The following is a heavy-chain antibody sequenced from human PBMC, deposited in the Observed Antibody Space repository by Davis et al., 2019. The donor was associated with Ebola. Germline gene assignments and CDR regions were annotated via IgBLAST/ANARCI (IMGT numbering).Heavy chain of an antibody. CDR2: ISSDSTGI. J-gene: IGHJ5*01. Sequence: PGGSLSLSCAASGFNFNTFSMNWVRQPPGKGLEWVSYISSDSTGIYYADSVKDRFTLSRDNAKNSLYLQMNSLRDEDTAVYYCVRQVWSTSSWFDYWGQGTLVTVSS. V-gene: IGHV3-48*02. D-gene: IGHD2/OR15-2a*01. CDR1: GFNFNTFS. CDR3: VRQVWSTSSWFDY.